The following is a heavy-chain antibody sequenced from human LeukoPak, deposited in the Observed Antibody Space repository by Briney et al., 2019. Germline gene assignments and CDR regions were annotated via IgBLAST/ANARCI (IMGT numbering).Heavy chain of an antibody. CDR2: VYFFGRT. J-gene: IGHJ5*02. CDR3: ASPADDDFNPNCFDP. Sequence: SETLSLTCSVSGVSMSSSSYYGGWIRHPPGRGLGWIGSVYFFGRTYYNRSFKSRLTISIDTSKNRPSLKLTSVTAADTAFFYCASPADDDFNPNCFDPWGQGTLVTVSS. D-gene: IGHD4-17*01. CDR1: GVSMSSSSYY. V-gene: IGHV4-39*01.